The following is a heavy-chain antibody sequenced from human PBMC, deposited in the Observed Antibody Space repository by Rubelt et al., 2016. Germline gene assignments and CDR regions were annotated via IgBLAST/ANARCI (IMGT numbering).Heavy chain of an antibody. CDR2: IYYSGST. CDR1: GGSFSGYY. Sequence: QVQLQQWGAGLLKPSETLSLTCAVYGGSFSGYYWSWIRQHPRKGLEWIGYIYYSGSTNYNSSLKSRVTISVHTSKNHFSLKLSSVTAADTAVYYCARLASSGWFDYWGQGTLVTVSS. D-gene: IGHD6-19*01. CDR3: ARLASSGWFDY. J-gene: IGHJ4*02. V-gene: IGHV4-34*11.